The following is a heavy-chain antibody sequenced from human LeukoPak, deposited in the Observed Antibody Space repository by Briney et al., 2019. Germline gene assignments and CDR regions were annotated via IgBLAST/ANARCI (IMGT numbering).Heavy chain of an antibody. CDR1: GGSFSGYY. V-gene: IGHV4-34*01. CDR3: ARGRGIAARPLYY. CDR2: INHSGST. J-gene: IGHJ4*02. D-gene: IGHD6-6*01. Sequence: SETLSLTCAVYGGSFSGYYWSWIRQPPGKGLERIGEINHSGSTNYNPSLKSRVTISVDTSKNQFSLKLSSVTAADTAVYYCARGRGIAARPLYYWGQGTLVTVSS.